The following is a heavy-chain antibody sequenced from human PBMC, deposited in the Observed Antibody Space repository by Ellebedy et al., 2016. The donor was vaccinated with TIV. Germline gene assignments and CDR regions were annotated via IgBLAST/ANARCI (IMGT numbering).Heavy chain of an antibody. CDR1: GFTFSSYA. V-gene: IGHV3-30-3*01. CDR3: AERGLYYYYMDV. CDR2: ISYDGSNK. Sequence: GESLKISXAASGFTFSSYAMHWVRQAPGKGLEWVAVISYDGSNKYYADSVKGRFTISRDNSKNTLYLQMNSLRAEDTAVYYCAERGLYYYYMDVWGKGTTVTVSS. J-gene: IGHJ6*03.